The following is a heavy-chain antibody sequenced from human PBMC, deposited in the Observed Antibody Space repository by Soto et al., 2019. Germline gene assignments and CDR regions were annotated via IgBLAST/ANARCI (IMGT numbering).Heavy chain of an antibody. V-gene: IGHV3-7*01. CDR1: GFTFSTYW. CDR3: SRSLNY. J-gene: IGHJ4*02. Sequence: GGSLRLSCAASGFTFSTYWMDWVRQTPGKGLEWVANINQDGSEKNYVDSVKGRFTIYRDNAKNSLYLQMSSLTAEDSALYYCSRSLNYWGQGTLVTVSS. CDR2: INQDGSEK.